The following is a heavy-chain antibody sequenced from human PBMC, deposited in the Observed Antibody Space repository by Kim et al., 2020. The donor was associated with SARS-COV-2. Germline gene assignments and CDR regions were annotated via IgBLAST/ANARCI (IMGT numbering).Heavy chain of an antibody. Sequence: IYYADSVKGRYTNSRDNAKNSLYLQRNSLRAEDTAVYYCARDGIVQGMDVWGQGTTVTVSS. J-gene: IGHJ6*02. CDR2: I. D-gene: IGHD2-8*01. V-gene: IGHV3-11*01. CDR3: ARDGIVQGMDV.